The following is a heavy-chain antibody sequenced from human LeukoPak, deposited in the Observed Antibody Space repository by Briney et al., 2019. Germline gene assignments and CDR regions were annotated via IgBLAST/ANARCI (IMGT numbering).Heavy chain of an antibody. CDR3: ARGHRYGDYYYSGMDV. J-gene: IGHJ6*02. Sequence: ASVKVSCKASGYTFTGYYMHGVGRAPGQGREWMGWINPNSGGTNYAQKFQVRVTMTRHTSISTAYMELSRLRSNDTAVYYCARGHRYGDYYYSGMDVWGQGTTVTVSS. CDR1: GYTFTGYY. CDR2: INPNSGGT. V-gene: IGHV1-2*02. D-gene: IGHD4-17*01.